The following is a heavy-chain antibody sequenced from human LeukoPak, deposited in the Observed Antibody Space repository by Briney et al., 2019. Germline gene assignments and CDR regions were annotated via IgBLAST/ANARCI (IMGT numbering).Heavy chain of an antibody. J-gene: IGHJ1*01. CDR1: GYTFTSYG. CDR3: ARASSGYYSMWEYFQH. CDR2: ISAYNGNT. Sequence: ASVKVSCKASGYTFTSYGISWVRQAPGQGLEWVGWISAYNGNTNYAQKLQGRVTMTTDTSTSTAYMELRSLRSDDTAVYYCARASSGYYSMWEYFQHWGQGTLVTVSS. D-gene: IGHD3-22*01. V-gene: IGHV1-18*01.